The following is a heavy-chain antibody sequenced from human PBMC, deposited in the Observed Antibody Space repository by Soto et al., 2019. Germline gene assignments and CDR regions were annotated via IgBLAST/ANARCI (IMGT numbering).Heavy chain of an antibody. CDR3: ARGQVVAAQH. CDR2: IYHSGST. Sequence: QLQLQESGSXLVXPXQTLSLTCAVSGGSISSGGYSWSWIRQPPGKGLEWIGYIYHSGSTYYNPSLKSRVTISVDRSKNQFSLKLSSVTAADTAVYYCARGQVVAAQHWGQGTLVTVSS. CDR1: GGSISSGGYS. V-gene: IGHV4-30-2*01. D-gene: IGHD2-15*01. J-gene: IGHJ4*02.